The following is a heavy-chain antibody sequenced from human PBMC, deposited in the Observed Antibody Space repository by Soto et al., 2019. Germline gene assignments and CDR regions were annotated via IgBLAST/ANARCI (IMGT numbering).Heavy chain of an antibody. V-gene: IGHV3-23*01. CDR3: ARKILGSTTRPNYWYFER. D-gene: IGHD7-27*01. Sequence: EVQALESGGGLVQPWGSLRLSCAGSGFTFINYAMNWVRQAPGKGLEWVSSISGGGDAAFFPDSVRGRFTISRDNSKNTVTLQMNSLGVDDTAVYYCARKILGSTTRPNYWYFERWGRGTLVTVSS. CDR1: GFTFINYA. J-gene: IGHJ2*01. CDR2: ISGGGDAA.